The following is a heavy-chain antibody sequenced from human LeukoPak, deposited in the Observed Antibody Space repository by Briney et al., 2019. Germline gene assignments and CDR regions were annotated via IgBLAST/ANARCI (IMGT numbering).Heavy chain of an antibody. V-gene: IGHV3-23*01. CDR2: ISGSGGST. CDR3: AKQYSSSWSEPNHDAFDI. J-gene: IGHJ3*02. CDR1: GFTFSSYA. Sequence: PGGSLRPSCAASGFTFSSYAMSWVRQAPGKGLEWVSAISGSGGSTYYADSVKGRFTISRDNSKNTLYLQMNSLRAEDTAVYYCAKQYSSSWSEPNHDAFDIWGQGTMVTVSS. D-gene: IGHD6-13*01.